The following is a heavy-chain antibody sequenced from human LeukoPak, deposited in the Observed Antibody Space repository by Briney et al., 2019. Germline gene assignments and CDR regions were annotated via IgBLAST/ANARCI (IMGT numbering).Heavy chain of an antibody. CDR3: TGHLSSGWSMTAGLPSYYYYYMDV. J-gene: IGHJ6*03. CDR2: IRSKANSYAT. CDR1: GFTFSGSA. D-gene: IGHD6-19*01. Sequence: GGSLRLSCAASGFTFSGSAMHWVRQASGKGLEWVGRIRSKANSYATAYAASVKGRFTISRDDSKNTAYLQMNSLKTEDTAVYYCTGHLSSGWSMTAGLPSYYYYYMDVWGKGTTVTVSS. V-gene: IGHV3-73*01.